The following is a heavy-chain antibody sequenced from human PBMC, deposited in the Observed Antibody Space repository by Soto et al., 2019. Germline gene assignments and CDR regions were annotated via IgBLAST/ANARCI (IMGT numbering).Heavy chain of an antibody. CDR1: RASIYTYS. D-gene: IGHD1-26*01. CDR2: IYSSGSA. Sequence: SETLSLTCTVSRASIYTYSWTWIRQPAGKGLQWIGHIYSSGSANYSTSLKSRVTMSVDSSKNQISLKLSSVTAADTAVYYCATIVGANDYWGQGTLVTVSS. J-gene: IGHJ4*02. CDR3: ATIVGANDY. V-gene: IGHV4-4*07.